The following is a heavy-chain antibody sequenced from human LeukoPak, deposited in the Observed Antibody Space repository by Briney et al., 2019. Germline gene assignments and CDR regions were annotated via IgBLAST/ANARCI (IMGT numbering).Heavy chain of an antibody. Sequence: SETLSLTCTVSGXSISSYYGSWIRQPPGKGLEWIGYIYNSGSTNYNPSLKSRVTISVDTSKNQLSMKLSSVTAADTAVYYCARGSDFGDYWGQGTLVTVSS. V-gene: IGHV4-59*01. CDR1: GXSISSYY. D-gene: IGHD4-17*01. CDR2: IYNSGST. CDR3: ARGSDFGDY. J-gene: IGHJ4*02.